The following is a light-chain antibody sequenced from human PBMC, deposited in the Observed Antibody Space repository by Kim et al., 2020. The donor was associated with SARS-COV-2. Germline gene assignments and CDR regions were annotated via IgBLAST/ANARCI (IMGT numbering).Light chain of an antibody. Sequence: LMFTVACSGASPHTGNRYVYGYQQLPGTAPKHLIMWNDQRPSGAPGRFSGSRSGTSASLAISGLRSEDEADYYCAAWDDSLSGRVFGGGTQLTVL. J-gene: IGLJ3*02. CDR1: SPHTGNRY. CDR3: AAWDDSLSGRV. V-gene: IGLV1-47*01. CDR2: WND.